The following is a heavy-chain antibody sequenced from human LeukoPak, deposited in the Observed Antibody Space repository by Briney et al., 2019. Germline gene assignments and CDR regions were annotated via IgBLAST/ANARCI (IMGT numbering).Heavy chain of an antibody. Sequence: SETLSLTCTVSGGSISSSSNYWGWIRQPPGKGLEWIGSIYHSGSTYYNPSLKSRVTISVDTSKNQFSLKLSSVTAADTAVYYCAKASYGDYPPSYYDYYMDVWGKGTTVTASS. CDR3: AKASYGDYPPSYYDYYMDV. CDR1: GGSISSSSNY. J-gene: IGHJ6*03. CDR2: IYHSGST. D-gene: IGHD4-17*01. V-gene: IGHV4-39*01.